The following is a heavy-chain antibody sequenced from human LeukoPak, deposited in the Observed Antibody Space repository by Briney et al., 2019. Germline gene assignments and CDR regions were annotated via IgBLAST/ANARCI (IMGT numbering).Heavy chain of an antibody. V-gene: IGHV3-9*01. D-gene: IGHD6-19*01. CDR1: GFTFDDYA. J-gene: IGHJ4*02. CDR3: AKVFSGWREFDY. Sequence: GRSLRLSCAASGFTFDDYAMHWVRQAPGKGLEWVSGISWNSDNIGYADSVKGRFTISRDNSKNTLYLQMNRLRAEDTAVYYCAKVFSGWREFDYWGQGTLATVSS. CDR2: ISWNSDNI.